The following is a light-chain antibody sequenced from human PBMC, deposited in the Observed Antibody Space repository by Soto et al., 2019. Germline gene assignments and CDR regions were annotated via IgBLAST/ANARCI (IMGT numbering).Light chain of an antibody. CDR2: GAS. CDR1: QDITNY. V-gene: IGKV1-33*01. CDR3: QHYGDFPFT. J-gene: IGKJ3*01. Sequence: DIQMTQSPSSLSASVGDRVTITCQASQDITNYLSWYQQKPGKAPKLLIYGASNLQTGVPSRFSGRGSGTDFTLTIRGLQPEDIATYYCQHYGDFPFTFGPGTKVEI.